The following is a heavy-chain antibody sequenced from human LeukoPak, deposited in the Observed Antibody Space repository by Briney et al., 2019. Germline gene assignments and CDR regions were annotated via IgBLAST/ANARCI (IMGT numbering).Heavy chain of an antibody. Sequence: SETLSLTCTVSGGSISSGSYYWSWIRQPAGKGLEWIGRIYTSGSTNYNPSLKGRVTISVDTSKNQFSLKLSSVTAADTAVYYCARESTGYSYFDYWGQGTLVTVSS. J-gene: IGHJ4*02. CDR1: GGSISSGSYY. V-gene: IGHV4-61*02. CDR3: ARESTGYSYFDY. D-gene: IGHD3-9*01. CDR2: IYTSGST.